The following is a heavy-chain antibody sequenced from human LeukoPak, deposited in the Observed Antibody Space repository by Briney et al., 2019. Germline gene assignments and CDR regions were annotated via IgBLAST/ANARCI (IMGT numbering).Heavy chain of an antibody. CDR1: GGSISSGSYY. V-gene: IGHV4-61*02. Sequence: PSQTLSLTCTVSGGSISSGSYYWSWIRQPAGKGLEWIGRIYTSGSTNYNPSLKSRVTISVDTSKNQFSLKLSSVAAADTAVYYCARGSDYCDSSGYRFDYWGQGTLVTVSS. J-gene: IGHJ4*02. D-gene: IGHD3-22*01. CDR2: IYTSGST. CDR3: ARGSDYCDSSGYRFDY.